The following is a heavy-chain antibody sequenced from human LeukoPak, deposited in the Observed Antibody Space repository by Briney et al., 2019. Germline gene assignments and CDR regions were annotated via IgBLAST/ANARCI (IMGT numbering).Heavy chain of an antibody. CDR3: ARGTAALY. CDR2: IHYRGTT. J-gene: IGHJ4*02. CDR1: GGSITGYS. D-gene: IGHD6-13*01. V-gene: IGHV4-59*01. Sequence: SETLSLTCTVSGGSITGYSWTWFRQPPGKTPEWIGYIHYRGTTNSNPSLKSRVTISVDTSKNQFSLKLTSATAADTAVYYCARGTAALYWGQGTLVTVSS.